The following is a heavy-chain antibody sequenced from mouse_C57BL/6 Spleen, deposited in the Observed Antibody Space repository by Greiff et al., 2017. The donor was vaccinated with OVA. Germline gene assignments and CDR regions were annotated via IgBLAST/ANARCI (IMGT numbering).Heavy chain of an antibody. J-gene: IGHJ2*01. CDR2: IDPSDSYT. CDR1: GYTFTSYW. CDR3: ARGETAGNYFDY. V-gene: IGHV1-69*01. D-gene: IGHD3-2*01. Sequence: QVQLQQPGAELVMPGASVKLSCKASGYTFTSYWMHWVKQRPGQGLEWIGEIDPSDSYTNYNQKFKGKSTLTVDKSSSTAYMQLSSLTSEDSAVYYCARGETAGNYFDYWGQGTTLTVSS.